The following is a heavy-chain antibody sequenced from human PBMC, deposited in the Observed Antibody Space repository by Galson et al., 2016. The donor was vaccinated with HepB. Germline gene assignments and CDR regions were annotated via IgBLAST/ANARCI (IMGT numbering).Heavy chain of an antibody. CDR1: GFTFNDYG. Sequence: SLRLSCAASGFTFNDYGMTWVRQAPGKGLEVVSSISRSGDSGDYAHSVKGRFTISRDNSKNTLSLQMNSLRVEDTACYYCVQGSTAPAIWGKGTTVTVSS. J-gene: IGHJ6*04. CDR3: VQGSTAPAI. CDR2: ISRSGDSG. D-gene: IGHD1-26*01. V-gene: IGHV3-23*01.